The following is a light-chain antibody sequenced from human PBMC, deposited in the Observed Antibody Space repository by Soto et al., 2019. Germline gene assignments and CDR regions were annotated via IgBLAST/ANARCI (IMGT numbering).Light chain of an antibody. CDR2: GAS. J-gene: IGKJ1*01. V-gene: IGKV1-17*03. Sequence: DSQMTQCPSAMSASVGDRVTITCRASQGISNYLAWFQQKPGTVPKRLIYGASNLQSGVPSRSSGSGFGTEFTLTISSLQPEDFATYYCLQHYNYPRTVGQGTKVDI. CDR3: LQHYNYPRT. CDR1: QGISNY.